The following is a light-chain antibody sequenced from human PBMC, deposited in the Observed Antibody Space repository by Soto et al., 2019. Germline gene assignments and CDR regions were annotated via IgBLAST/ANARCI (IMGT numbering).Light chain of an antibody. CDR2: DAS. J-gene: IGKJ2*01. CDR1: QSVSSY. CDR3: QQRSNWPLMYT. Sequence: EIVLTQSPANLSLSPGERATLSCRASQSVSSYLAWYQQKPGQAPRLLIYDASNRATGIPARFSGSGSGTDFTLTISSLQHEDFAVYYCQQRSNWPLMYTFGQGTKLEIK. V-gene: IGKV3-11*01.